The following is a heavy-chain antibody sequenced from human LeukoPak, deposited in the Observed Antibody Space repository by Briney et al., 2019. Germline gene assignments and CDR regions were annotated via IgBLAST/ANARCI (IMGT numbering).Heavy chain of an antibody. CDR3: ARHLYSYSSSWYTLDY. D-gene: IGHD6-13*01. CDR1: GYSFTSYW. J-gene: IGHJ4*02. Sequence: GESLKISCKGSGYSFTSYWIGWVRQMPGKGLECMGIIYPGDSDTRYSPSFQGQVTISADKSISTAYLQWSSLKASDTAMYYCARHLYSYSSSWYTLDYWGQGTLVTVSS. CDR2: IYPGDSDT. V-gene: IGHV5-51*01.